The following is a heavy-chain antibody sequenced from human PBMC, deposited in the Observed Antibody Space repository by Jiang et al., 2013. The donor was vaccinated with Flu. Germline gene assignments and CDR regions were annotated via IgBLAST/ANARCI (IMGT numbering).Heavy chain of an antibody. D-gene: IGHD3-16*01. CDR3: ARDHGGPFDY. CDR1: FSSYE. J-gene: IGHJ4*02. Sequence: FSSYEMNWVRQAPGKGLEWVSYISSSGSTIYYADSVKGRFTISRDNAKNSLYLQMNSLRAEDTAVYYCARDHGGPFDYWGQGTLVTVSS. CDR2: ISSSGSTI. V-gene: IGHV3-48*03.